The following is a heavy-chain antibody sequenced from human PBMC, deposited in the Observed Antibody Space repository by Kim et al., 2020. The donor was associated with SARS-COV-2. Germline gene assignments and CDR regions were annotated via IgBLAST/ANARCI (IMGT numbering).Heavy chain of an antibody. CDR2: IYNGRTT. CDR1: GASISSGHYY. D-gene: IGHD2-2*02. Sequence: SETLSLTCSVSGASISSGHYYRSWIRQSPEKGLEWIGQIYNGRTTYYNTSLKGRVSISVDTSTNQFSLTVNSVTAADTAVYYCGRGQSGTYLRPHYYYYGVDVWGQGTTVTVSS. V-gene: IGHV4-30-4*08. J-gene: IGHJ6*02. CDR3: GRGQSGTYLRPHYYYYGVDV.